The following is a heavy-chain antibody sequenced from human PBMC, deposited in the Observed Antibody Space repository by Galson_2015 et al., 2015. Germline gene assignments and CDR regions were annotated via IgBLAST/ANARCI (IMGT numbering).Heavy chain of an antibody. J-gene: IGHJ4*02. CDR3: ARHTSYYDSSGYWVLDY. CDR2: IYPGDSDT. Sequence: QSGAEVTKPGESLTISCKGSGYSFTSYWIGCVRQMPGKGLEWMGIIYPGDSDTRYSPSFQGQVTISADKSISTAYLQWSSLKASDTAMYYCARHTSYYDSSGYWVLDYWGQGTLVTVSS. CDR1: GYSFTSYW. V-gene: IGHV5-51*01. D-gene: IGHD3-22*01.